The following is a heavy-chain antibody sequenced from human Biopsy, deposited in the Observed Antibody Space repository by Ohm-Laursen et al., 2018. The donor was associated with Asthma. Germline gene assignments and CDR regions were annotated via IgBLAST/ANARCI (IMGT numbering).Heavy chain of an antibody. D-gene: IGHD6-13*01. CDR2: INPNSGAT. J-gene: IGHJ5*02. Sequence: ASVKVSCKASGYPFTGYHIHWMRQAPGQGLEWMGRINPNSGATNYAQKFQGRVTMTRDTSISTAYMEVGRLRSDDTAVYYCARGQKSAGDRWFDPWGQGTLVTVSS. V-gene: IGHV1-2*06. CDR3: ARGQKSAGDRWFDP. CDR1: GYPFTGYH.